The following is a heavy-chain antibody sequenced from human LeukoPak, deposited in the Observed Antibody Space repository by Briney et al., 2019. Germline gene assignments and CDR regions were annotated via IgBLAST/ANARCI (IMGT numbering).Heavy chain of an antibody. CDR1: GGTFSSYA. V-gene: IGHV1-69*04. CDR2: IIPISGIA. Sequence: GASVKVSCKASGGTFSSYAISWVRQAPGQGLEWMGRIIPISGIANYAQKFQGRVTITADKSTSTAYMELSSLRSEDTAVYYCARAGSSLVWFDPWGQGTLVTVSS. CDR3: ARAGSSLVWFDP. D-gene: IGHD6-6*01. J-gene: IGHJ5*02.